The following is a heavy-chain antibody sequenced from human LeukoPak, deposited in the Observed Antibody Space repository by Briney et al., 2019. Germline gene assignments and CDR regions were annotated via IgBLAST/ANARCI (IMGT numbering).Heavy chain of an antibody. V-gene: IGHV4-34*01. D-gene: IGHD3-10*01. J-gene: IGHJ5*02. Sequence: YWSWIRQPPGKGLEWIGEINHSGSTNYNPSLKSRVTISVDTSKNQFSLKLSSVTAADTAVYYCARAKGSGSYFNWFDPWGQGTLVTVSS. CDR2: INHSGST. CDR1: Y. CDR3: ARAKGSGSYFNWFDP.